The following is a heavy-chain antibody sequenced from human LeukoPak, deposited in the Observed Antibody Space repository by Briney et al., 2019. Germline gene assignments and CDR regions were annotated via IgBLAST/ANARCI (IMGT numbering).Heavy chain of an antibody. J-gene: IGHJ4*02. V-gene: IGHV3-33*01. CDR1: GFAFNTYA. Sequence: PGGSLRLSCEASGFAFNTYAMHWVRQAPGKGLEWVTLIWHDGSHKFYIDSVRGRFTISRDNSKNTVYLQMNGLRAEDTAVYYCARETFGSGSYPDYWGQGTLVAVSS. CDR2: IWHDGSHK. CDR3: ARETFGSGSYPDY. D-gene: IGHD3-10*01.